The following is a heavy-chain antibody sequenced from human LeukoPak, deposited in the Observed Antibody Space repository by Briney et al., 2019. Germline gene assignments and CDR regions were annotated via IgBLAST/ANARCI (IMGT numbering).Heavy chain of an antibody. J-gene: IGHJ4*02. D-gene: IGHD3-22*01. V-gene: IGHV3-30*18. CDR3: AKPMYYYDSRGYFDY. CDR1: GFSFSYYG. Sequence: PGGSLRLSCAASGFSFSYYGMHWVRQAPGKGLEWVAVISYDGNNKHYADSVKGRFTISRENSKNTLYLQMNSLRAEDTAVYYCAKPMYYYDSRGYFDYWGQGTLVTVSS. CDR2: ISYDGNNK.